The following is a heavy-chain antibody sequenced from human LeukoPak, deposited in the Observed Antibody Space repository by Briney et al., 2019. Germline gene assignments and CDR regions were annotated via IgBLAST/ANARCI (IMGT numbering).Heavy chain of an antibody. D-gene: IGHD1-26*01. CDR3: ARDRWEPLRYWYFDL. CDR2: ICSSSSYI. V-gene: IGHV3-21*01. J-gene: IGHJ2*01. CDR1: GFTFRSFR. Sequence: PGGPLRLSCAAFGFTFRSFRMNEARQAPGKGRAGASSICSSSSYIYYADSVKGRFTISRDNAKNSLYLQMNSLRAEDTAVYYCARDRWEPLRYWYFDLWGRGTLVTVSS.